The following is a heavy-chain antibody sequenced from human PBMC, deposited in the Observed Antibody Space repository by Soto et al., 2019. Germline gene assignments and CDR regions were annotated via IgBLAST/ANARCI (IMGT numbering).Heavy chain of an antibody. CDR2: IRGSGGST. J-gene: IGHJ6*02. Sequence: EVQLLESGGGLVQPGGSLRLSCAASGFTFSSYAMSWVRQAPGKGLEWVSAIRGSGGSTYYADSVKGRFTISRDNSKNTLELQRNSLRAEDTAVDYCAKWQSIAARPYDYYGREVCGQGTTVTVSS. CDR3: AKWQSIAARPYDYYGREV. D-gene: IGHD6-6*01. CDR1: GFTFSSYA. V-gene: IGHV3-23*01.